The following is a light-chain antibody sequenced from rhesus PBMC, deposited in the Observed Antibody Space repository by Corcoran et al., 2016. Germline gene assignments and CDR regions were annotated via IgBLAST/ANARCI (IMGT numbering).Light chain of an antibody. Sequence: EIVLTQSPTSMAVSQGERVTISCTASSSVSTSYLHWSQQKPGFPQRLLVYRTASLGSGVPARFSGSGSGTSDTLTISSLEAEDAADYYCQQGNRIPRTFGQGTKVEIK. CDR2: RTA. J-gene: IGKJ1*01. V-gene: IGKV3-24*02. CDR1: SSVSTS. CDR3: QQGNRIPRT.